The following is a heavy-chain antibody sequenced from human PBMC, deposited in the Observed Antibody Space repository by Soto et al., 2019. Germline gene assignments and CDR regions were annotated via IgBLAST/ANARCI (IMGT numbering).Heavy chain of an antibody. D-gene: IGHD3-3*01. CDR2: ISYDGSNK. CDR1: GFTFSSYG. Sequence: GGSLRLSCAASGFTFSSYGMHWVRQAPGKGLEWVAVISYDGSNKYYADSVKGRFTISRDNSKNTLYLQMNSLRADDTAVYYCARDASYYSLWSGYYPSRNGMDVWGQGTTVTVSS. CDR3: ARDASYYSLWSGYYPSRNGMDV. V-gene: IGHV3-30*03. J-gene: IGHJ6*02.